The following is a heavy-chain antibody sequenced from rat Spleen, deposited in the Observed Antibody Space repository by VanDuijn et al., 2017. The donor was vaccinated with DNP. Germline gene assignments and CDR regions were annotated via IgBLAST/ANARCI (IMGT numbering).Heavy chain of an antibody. CDR2: ILYDGSVT. D-gene: IGHD1-2*01. V-gene: IGHV5S10*01. CDR3: ATDQGTITAPFDS. CDR1: GVTFSDFN. J-gene: IGHJ2*01. Sequence: EVQLVESGGGLVQPGRSLKLSCAAAGVTFSDFNMAWVRQVPKKGLEWVATILYDGSVTYYGDSVKGRFTISRDNEKSTLYLQMDSLRSEDTATYYCATDQGTITAPFDSWGPGVMVTVSS.